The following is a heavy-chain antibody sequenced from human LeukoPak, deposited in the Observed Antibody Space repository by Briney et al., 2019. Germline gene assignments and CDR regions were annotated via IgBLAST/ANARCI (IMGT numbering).Heavy chain of an antibody. D-gene: IGHD6-13*01. J-gene: IGHJ5*02. Sequence: PSGTLSLTCAVSGGSISSSNWWSWVRQPPGKGLEWIGEIYHSGSTNYNPSLKSRVTISVDKSKNQFSLKLSSVTAVDTAVYYCARGVAAAGTDWFDPWGQGTLVTVSS. CDR2: IYHSGST. CDR3: ARGVAAAGTDWFDP. CDR1: GGSISSSNW. V-gene: IGHV4-4*02.